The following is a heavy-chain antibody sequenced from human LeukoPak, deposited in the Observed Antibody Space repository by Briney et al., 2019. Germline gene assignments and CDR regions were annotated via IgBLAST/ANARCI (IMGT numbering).Heavy chain of an antibody. CDR1: GLTFSNYD. CDR2: ISSGSSYI. Sequence: PGGSLRLSCAASGLTFSNYDMNWVRQAPGKGLEWVSSISSGSSYIYYADSVKGRFTISRDNAKNSLSLQMNSLRVEDTAVYYCARGYSYGSGYWGQGTLVTVSS. V-gene: IGHV3-21*01. CDR3: ARGYSYGSGY. D-gene: IGHD5-18*01. J-gene: IGHJ4*02.